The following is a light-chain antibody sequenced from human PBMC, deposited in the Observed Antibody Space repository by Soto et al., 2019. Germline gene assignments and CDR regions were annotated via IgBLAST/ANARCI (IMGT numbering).Light chain of an antibody. V-gene: IGKV3-20*01. J-gene: IGKJ5*01. Sequence: EIVLTQSPDTLSLSPGERATLSCRASQSVGSNLAWYQQKPGQAPRLLIYGASTRATGIPARFSGSGSGTDFTLTITRLEPEDSAVYFCQQYTGPPTTFGQGTRLEIK. CDR3: QQYTGPPTT. CDR2: GAS. CDR1: QSVGSN.